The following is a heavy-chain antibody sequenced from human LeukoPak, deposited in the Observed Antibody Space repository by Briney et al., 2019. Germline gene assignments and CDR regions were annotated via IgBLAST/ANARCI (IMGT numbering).Heavy chain of an antibody. CDR2: IYTSGST. J-gene: IGHJ4*02. CDR3: ARGGSGWAGLDY. D-gene: IGHD6-19*01. V-gene: IGHV4-61*02. CDR1: GGSISSGSYY. Sequence: SETLSLTCTVSGGSISSGSYYWSWIRQPAGKGLEWIGRIYTSGSTNYNPSLKSRVTISVDTSKNQFSLKLSSVTAADTAVYFCARGGSGWAGLDYWGQGSLVSVSS.